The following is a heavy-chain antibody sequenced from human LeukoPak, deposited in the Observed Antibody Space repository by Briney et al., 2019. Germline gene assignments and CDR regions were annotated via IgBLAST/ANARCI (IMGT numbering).Heavy chain of an antibody. J-gene: IGHJ4*02. D-gene: IGHD6-19*01. CDR2: ISGSGGST. CDR3: AKDRNPTTGWYYFDY. V-gene: IGHV3-23*01. Sequence: GGSLRLSCAASGFTFSSYAMSWVRQAPGKGLEWVSAISGSGGSTYYADSVKGRFTFSRDNSKNTLYLQMNSLRAEDTAVYYCAKDRNPTTGWYYFDYWGRGTLVTVSS. CDR1: GFTFSSYA.